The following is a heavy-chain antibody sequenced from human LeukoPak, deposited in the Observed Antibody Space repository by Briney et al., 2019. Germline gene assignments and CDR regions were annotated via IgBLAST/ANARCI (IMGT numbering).Heavy chain of an antibody. CDR2: ISSSGSTI. D-gene: IGHD1-26*01. CDR1: GFTFSSYE. Sequence: PGGSLRLPCAASGFTFSSYEMNWVRQAPGKGLEGVSYISSSGSTIYYADSVKGRFTISRDNAKNSLYLQMNSLRAEDTAVYYCARDGGSHYFDYWGQGTLVTVSS. CDR3: ARDGGSHYFDY. J-gene: IGHJ4*02. V-gene: IGHV3-48*03.